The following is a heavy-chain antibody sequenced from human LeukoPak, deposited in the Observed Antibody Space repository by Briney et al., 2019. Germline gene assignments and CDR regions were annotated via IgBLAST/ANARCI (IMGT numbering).Heavy chain of an antibody. D-gene: IGHD6-13*01. V-gene: IGHV3-23*01. Sequence: PGGSLRLSCAASGFTFSSYAMSWVRQAPGKGLEWVSAISGSGGSTYYADSVKGRFTISRDSSKNTLYLQMNSLRAEDTAVYYCAKPSSSWYGYFDYWGQGTLVTVSS. J-gene: IGHJ4*02. CDR2: ISGSGGST. CDR1: GFTFSSYA. CDR3: AKPSSSWYGYFDY.